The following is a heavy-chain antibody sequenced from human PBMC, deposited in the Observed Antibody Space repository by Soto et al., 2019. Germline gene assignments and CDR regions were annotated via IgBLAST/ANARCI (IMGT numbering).Heavy chain of an antibody. CDR3: VKDHSSGWYRWTEPDY. Sequence: GGSLRLSCAASGFIFSNYWMTWVRQAPGRGLEWVANINEDGSEKGYVDSVKGRFTIARDNTGNSLILQMNNLRAEDTAVYYCVKDHSSGWYRWTEPDYCGQGTLVTVSS. V-gene: IGHV3-7*01. CDR2: INEDGSEK. J-gene: IGHJ4*02. CDR1: GFIFSNYW. D-gene: IGHD6-19*01.